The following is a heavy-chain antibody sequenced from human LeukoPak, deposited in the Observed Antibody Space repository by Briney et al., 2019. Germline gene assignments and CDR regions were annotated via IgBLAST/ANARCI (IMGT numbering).Heavy chain of an antibody. J-gene: IGHJ6*03. V-gene: IGHV4-30-2*01. CDR2: IYHSGSNTGST. D-gene: IGHD6-25*01. Sequence: SETLSLTCSVSGGSVSSVGYYWSWIRQPPGKGLEWIGYIYHSGSNTGSTSYYPSLKSRVTISVERSRNQFSLNLTSVTAADTAVYYCATHSSGPWSYYYYYYMDVWGKGTAVTVSS. CDR1: GGSVSSVGYY. CDR3: ATHSSGPWSYYYYYYMDV.